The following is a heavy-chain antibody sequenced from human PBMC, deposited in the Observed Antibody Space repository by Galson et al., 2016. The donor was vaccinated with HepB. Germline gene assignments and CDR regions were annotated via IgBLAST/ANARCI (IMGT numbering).Heavy chain of an antibody. CDR2: ISGSGGST. CDR1: GFTFSSYA. CDR3: ARGGSGVTVADFAY. J-gene: IGHJ4*02. V-gene: IGHV3-23*01. Sequence: SLRLSCAASGFTFSSYAMSWVRQAPGKGLEWVSGISGSGGSTYYADSVKGRFTISRDNSKNTLYLQMNSLRAEDTAVYYCARGGSGVTVADFAYWGQGILVTVSP. D-gene: IGHD3-3*01.